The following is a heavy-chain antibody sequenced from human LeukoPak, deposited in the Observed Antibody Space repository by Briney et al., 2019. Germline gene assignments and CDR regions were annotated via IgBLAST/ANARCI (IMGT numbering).Heavy chain of an antibody. CDR2: IYPGDSDT. D-gene: IGHD3-10*01. CDR3: ARQRFEESNWFDP. Sequence: GESLKISCKGSGYSFTSYWIGWVRQMPGKGLEWMGTIYPGDSDTRYSPSFQGQVTISADKSISTAYLQWSSLKASDTAMYYCARQRFEESNWFDPWGQGTLVTVSS. CDR1: GYSFTSYW. J-gene: IGHJ5*02. V-gene: IGHV5-51*01.